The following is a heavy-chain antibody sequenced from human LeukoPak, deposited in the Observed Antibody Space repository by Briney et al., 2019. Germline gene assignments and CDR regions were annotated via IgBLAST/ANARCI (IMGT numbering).Heavy chain of an antibody. CDR3: ARDPILGGSGPDY. Sequence: PSETLSLTCAVYGGSFSDYYWSWIRQPPGKGLEWIGEINHSGDTKYNPSLKSRVTISVDTSKNQFSLKVSSVTAADTAVYYCARDPILGGSGPDYWGQGTLVTVSS. J-gene: IGHJ4*02. CDR2: INHSGDT. D-gene: IGHD1-26*01. V-gene: IGHV4-34*01. CDR1: GGSFSDYY.